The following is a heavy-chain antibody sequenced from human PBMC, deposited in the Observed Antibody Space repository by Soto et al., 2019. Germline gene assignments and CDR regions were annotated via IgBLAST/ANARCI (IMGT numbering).Heavy chain of an antibody. J-gene: IGHJ6*02. CDR2: IYYSGAK. CDR1: GGSIRDEYHY. CDR3: ARDRPVGPFSYKGDDGMDV. D-gene: IGHD3-3*02. Sequence: ASETLSLTCTISGGSIRDEYHYWIWFRQSPGKVLEWIGHIYYSGAKYLSEALEGRVTMSLDTSKNQFSMHLRSVTAADTATYFCARDRPVGPFSYKGDDGMDVWGQGTTVTVSS. V-gene: IGHV4-30-4*01.